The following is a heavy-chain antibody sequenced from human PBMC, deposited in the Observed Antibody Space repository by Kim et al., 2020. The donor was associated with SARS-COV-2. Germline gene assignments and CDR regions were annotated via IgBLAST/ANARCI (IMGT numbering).Heavy chain of an antibody. CDR1: GFTLSSYG. V-gene: IGHV3-30*18. D-gene: IGHD6-13*01. CDR2: ISYDGSNK. Sequence: GGSLRLSCAASGFTLSSYGMHWVRQAPGKGLEWVAVISYDGSNKYYADSVKGRFTISRDNSKNTLYLQMNSLRAEDTAVYYCAKDGKSSSSWYNYYYMDVWGKGTTVTVSS. J-gene: IGHJ6*03. CDR3: AKDGKSSSSWYNYYYMDV.